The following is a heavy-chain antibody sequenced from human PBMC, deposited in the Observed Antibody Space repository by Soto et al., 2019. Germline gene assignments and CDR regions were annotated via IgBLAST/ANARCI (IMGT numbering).Heavy chain of an antibody. CDR2: ISHSGST. V-gene: IGHV4-61*01. Sequence: QLQLQESGPGLVKPSETLSLTCTVSGDSVSSDSYYWSWIRQPPGKRLEWIGYISHSGSTSYNPSLQSRVSMSIDTSKNQFFLELSSVTAADTAIYYCAREGGVLRLSNWLDPWAREPWSPSPQ. CDR1: GDSVSSDSYY. J-gene: IGHJ5*02. CDR3: AREGGVLRLSNWLDP. D-gene: IGHD3-3*01.